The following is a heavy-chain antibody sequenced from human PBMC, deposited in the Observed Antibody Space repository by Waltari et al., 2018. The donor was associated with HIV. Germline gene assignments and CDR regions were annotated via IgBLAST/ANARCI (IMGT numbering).Heavy chain of an antibody. CDR3: AKSAIFGVAYNGFDM. Sequence: EMQLGEAGGGLVEPGGCLRPSRAAPGFACGPDGIDWVRLAPGEGLEWVPGLCWNSEYVAYSKPGKGRFTISRYNAKNSLYLQMNQLIPEDTSLYYCAKSAIFGVAYNGFDMWGQGTMVTVSS. D-gene: IGHD3-3*01. CDR1: GFACGPDG. V-gene: IGHV3-9*01. J-gene: IGHJ3*02. CDR2: LCWNSEYV.